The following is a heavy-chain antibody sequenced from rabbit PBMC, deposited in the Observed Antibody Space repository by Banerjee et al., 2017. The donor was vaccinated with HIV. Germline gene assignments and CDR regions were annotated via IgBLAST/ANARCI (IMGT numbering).Heavy chain of an antibody. CDR3: ARKEAGYAGYGYATIFNL. Sequence: QSLEESGGDLVKPGASLTLTCTASGFSFSSSYYMCWVRQAPGKGLEWIACIYAGSSGTTYYASWAKGRFTISKTSSTTVTLQMTSLTDADTATYFCARKEAGYAGYGYATIFNLWGQGTLVTVS. CDR2: IYAGSSGTT. V-gene: IGHV1S40*01. D-gene: IGHD6-1*01. J-gene: IGHJ4*01. CDR1: GFSFSSSYY.